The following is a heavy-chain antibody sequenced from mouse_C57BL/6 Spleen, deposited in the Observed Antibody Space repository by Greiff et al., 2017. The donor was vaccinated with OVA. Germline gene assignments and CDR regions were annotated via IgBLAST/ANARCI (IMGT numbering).Heavy chain of an antibody. J-gene: IGHJ4*01. CDR3: ARYYGSSLAPYYYAMDY. Sequence: EVQLVESGGGLVKPGGSLKLSCAASGFTFSDYGMHWVRQAPEKGLEWVAYISSGSSTIYYADTVKGRFTISRDNAKNTLFLQMTSLRSEDTAMYYCARYYGSSLAPYYYAMDYWGQGTSVTVSS. CDR2: ISSGSSTI. V-gene: IGHV5-17*01. D-gene: IGHD1-1*01. CDR1: GFTFSDYG.